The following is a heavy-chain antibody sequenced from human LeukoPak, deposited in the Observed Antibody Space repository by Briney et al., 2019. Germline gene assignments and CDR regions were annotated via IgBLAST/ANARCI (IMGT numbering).Heavy chain of an antibody. CDR3: ARVAQGSSWPYFFDY. CDR2: IVPILGTS. CDR1: GGTCSTYA. D-gene: IGHD6-13*01. J-gene: IGHJ4*02. Sequence: GASVKVSCKASGGTCSTYAISWVRQAPGQGLEWVGRIVPILGTSNYAQNFQAKVTITAVRSTTTAYMELSSLRSEDTAVYYCARVAQGSSWPYFFDYWGRGTLVTVS. V-gene: IGHV1-69*04.